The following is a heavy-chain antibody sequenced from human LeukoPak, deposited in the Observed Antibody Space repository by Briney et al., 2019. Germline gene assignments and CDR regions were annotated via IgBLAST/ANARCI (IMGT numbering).Heavy chain of an antibody. J-gene: IGHJ4*02. V-gene: IGHV4-38-2*01. CDR2: IYHSGST. CDR1: GYSISSGYY. Sequence: SETLSLTCAVSGYSISSGYYWGWIRQPPGQGLEWIGSIYHSGSTYYNPSLKSRVTISVDTSKNQFSLKLSSGTAADTAVYYCARADTAMADFDYWGQGTLVTVSS. D-gene: IGHD5-18*01. CDR3: ARADTAMADFDY.